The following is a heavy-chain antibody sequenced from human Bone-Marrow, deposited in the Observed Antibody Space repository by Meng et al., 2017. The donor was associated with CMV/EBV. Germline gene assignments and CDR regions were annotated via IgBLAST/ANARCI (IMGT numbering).Heavy chain of an antibody. Sequence: GESLKISWAASGFTFSGSSMHWVRQASGKGLEWVGRIRTKGNNYATAYAASVKGRFTISRDDSKDTVYLQMNSLKTEDTAMYYCAKTLVSTTEGDWGHGTLV. CDR1: GFTFSGSS. V-gene: IGHV3-73*01. D-gene: IGHD4-17*01. J-gene: IGHJ4*01. CDR3: AKTLVSTTEGD. CDR2: IRTKGNNYAT.